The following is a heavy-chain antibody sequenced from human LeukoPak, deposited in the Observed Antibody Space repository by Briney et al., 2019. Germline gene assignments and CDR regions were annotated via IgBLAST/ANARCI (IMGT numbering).Heavy chain of an antibody. J-gene: IGHJ4*02. Sequence: PGGSLRLSCAASGFTLSSYWMHWVRQAPGKGLVWVSRINSDGSITTYADSVKGRFTSSRDNAKNTLYIQMNSLRAEDTAVYYCARGITAPSHFDYWGQGTLVTVSS. CDR3: ARGITAPSHFDY. CDR1: GFTLSSYW. CDR2: INSDGSIT. D-gene: IGHD6-13*01. V-gene: IGHV3-74*01.